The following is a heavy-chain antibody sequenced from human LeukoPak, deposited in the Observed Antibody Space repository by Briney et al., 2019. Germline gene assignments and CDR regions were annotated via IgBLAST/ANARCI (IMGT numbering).Heavy chain of an antibody. CDR2: VSYSGGT. D-gene: IGHD5-12*01. CDR3: ARAPMAITTSAFPDAFDF. V-gene: IGHV4-59*01. J-gene: IGHJ3*01. Sequence: SETLSLTCTVSGGSIRTNYWSWIRQPPGKGLEWIGYVSYSGGTNYNPSLKRRVSISLDTSKNQFSLKLSSPAAVDPAVYYCARAPMAITTSAFPDAFDFWGQGTMVTVSS. CDR1: GGSIRTNY.